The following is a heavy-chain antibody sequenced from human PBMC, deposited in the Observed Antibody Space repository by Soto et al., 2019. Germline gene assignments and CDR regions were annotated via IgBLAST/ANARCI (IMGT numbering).Heavy chain of an antibody. V-gene: IGHV4-31*03. CDR2: LYYSGST. CDR1: GGSISIGGYY. J-gene: IGHJ3*02. CDR3: ARDNELVAYAFDI. Sequence: SETLSVTCTISGGSISIGGYYWSWIRQHPGKGLEWIGYLYYSGSTYYNPSLKSRVTISVDTSKNQFSLKLSSVTAADTAVYYCARDNELVAYAFDIWGQGTMVTVSS. D-gene: IGHD2-15*01.